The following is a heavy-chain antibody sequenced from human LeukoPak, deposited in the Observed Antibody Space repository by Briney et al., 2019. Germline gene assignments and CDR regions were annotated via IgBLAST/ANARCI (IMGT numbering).Heavy chain of an antibody. CDR3: ARHFGPEVYCSSTSCYED. J-gene: IGHJ4*02. Sequence: PSETLSLTCAVYGGSFSGYYWSWIRQPPGKGLEWIGEINHSGSTNYNPSLKSRVTISVDTSKNQFSLKLSSVTAADTAVYYCARHFGPEVYCSSTSCYEDWGQGTLVTVSS. V-gene: IGHV4-34*01. D-gene: IGHD2-2*01. CDR1: GGSFSGYY. CDR2: INHSGST.